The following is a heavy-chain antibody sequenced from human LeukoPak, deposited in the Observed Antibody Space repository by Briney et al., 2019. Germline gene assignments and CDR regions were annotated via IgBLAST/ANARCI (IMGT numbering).Heavy chain of an antibody. V-gene: IGHV3-48*01. CDR1: GFTFSSYS. Sequence: GGSLRLSCAASGFTFSSYSMNWVRQAPGKGLEWVSYISSSSSTIYYAGSVKGRFTISRDNAKNSLYLQMNSLRAEDTAVYYCARDSPLQWLGHQATGSSDDYWGQGTLVTVSS. CDR2: ISSSSSTI. J-gene: IGHJ4*02. D-gene: IGHD6-19*01. CDR3: ARDSPLQWLGHQATGSSDDY.